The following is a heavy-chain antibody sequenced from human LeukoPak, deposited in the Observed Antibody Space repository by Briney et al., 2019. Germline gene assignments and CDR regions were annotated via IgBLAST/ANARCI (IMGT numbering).Heavy chain of an antibody. CDR2: IRYDGSNK. Sequence: PGRSLRLSCAASGFTFSSYGMHWVRLAPGKGLEWVAFIRYDGSNKYYADSVKGRFTTSRDNSKNTLYLQMNSLRAEDTAVYYCAKDDPPGLLLWFGEWGYWGQGTLVAVSS. CDR1: GFTFSSYG. V-gene: IGHV3-30*02. CDR3: AKDDPPGLLLWFGEWGY. D-gene: IGHD3-10*01. J-gene: IGHJ4*02.